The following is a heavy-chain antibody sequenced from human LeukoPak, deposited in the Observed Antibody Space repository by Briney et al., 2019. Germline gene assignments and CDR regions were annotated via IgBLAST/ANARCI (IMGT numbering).Heavy chain of an antibody. V-gene: IGHV3-21*01. J-gene: IGHJ4*02. Sequence: GGSLRLSCAASGFTSSSYSMNWVRQAPGKGLEWVSSISSSSSYIYYADSVKGRFTISRDNAKNSLYLQMNSLRAEDTAVYYCARDLDPLTTGDYWGQGTLVTVSS. CDR2: ISSSSSYI. CDR1: GFTSSSYS. D-gene: IGHD3/OR15-3a*01. CDR3: ARDLDPLTTGDY.